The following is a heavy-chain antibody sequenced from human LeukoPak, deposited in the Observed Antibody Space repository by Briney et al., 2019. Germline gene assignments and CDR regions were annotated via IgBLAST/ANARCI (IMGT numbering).Heavy chain of an antibody. CDR1: GFTFNDYA. CDR2: ISGSGGST. V-gene: IGHV3-23*01. Sequence: PGGSLRLSCAASGFTFNDYAMTWVRQAPGKGLEWVSAISGSGGSTYYADSVKGRFTISRDNSKNTLYLQMNSLRAEDTAVYYCAKDGGTAKGLAFDIWGQGTMVTVSS. J-gene: IGHJ3*02. CDR3: AKDGGTAKGLAFDI. D-gene: IGHD3-16*01.